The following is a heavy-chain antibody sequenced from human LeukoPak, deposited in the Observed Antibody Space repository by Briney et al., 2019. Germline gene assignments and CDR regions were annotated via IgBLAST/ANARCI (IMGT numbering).Heavy chain of an antibody. J-gene: IGHJ4*02. D-gene: IGHD2-21*02. CDR2: INPSGGST. CDR1: GYTFTSYY. CDR3: ARAYCGGDCYSWGPDIDY. Sequence: ASVKVSCKASGYTFTSYYMHWVRQAPGQGLEWMGIINPSGGSTSYAQKFQGRVTMTRDTSTSTVYMELSSLRSEDTAVYYCARAYCGGDCYSWGPDIDYWGQGTLVTVSS. V-gene: IGHV1-46*01.